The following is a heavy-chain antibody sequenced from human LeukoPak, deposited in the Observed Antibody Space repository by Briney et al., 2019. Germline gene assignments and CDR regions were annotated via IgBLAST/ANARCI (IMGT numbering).Heavy chain of an antibody. J-gene: IGHJ4*02. CDR3: AREIGITMVRGFDY. CDR2: IYYSGST. V-gene: IGHV4-59*12. D-gene: IGHD3-10*01. CDR1: GGSISSYY. Sequence: SETLSLTCTVSGGSISSYYWSWIRQPPGKGLEWIGYIYYSGSTNYNPSLKSRVTISVDTSKNQFSLKLSSVTAADTAVYYCAREIGITMVRGFDYWGQGTLVTVSS.